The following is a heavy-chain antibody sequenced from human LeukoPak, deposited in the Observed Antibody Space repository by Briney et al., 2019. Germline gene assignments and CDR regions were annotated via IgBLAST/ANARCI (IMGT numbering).Heavy chain of an antibody. D-gene: IGHD6-13*01. V-gene: IGHV4-59*11. Sequence: SETLSLTCTVSGGSISSHYWSWIRQPPGKGLEWIGYIYYSGSTNYNPSLKSRVTISVDTSKNQFSLKLSSVTAADTAVYYCARAVLVAAADYFDYWGQGALVAVSS. CDR2: IYYSGST. J-gene: IGHJ4*02. CDR3: ARAVLVAAADYFDY. CDR1: GGSISSHY.